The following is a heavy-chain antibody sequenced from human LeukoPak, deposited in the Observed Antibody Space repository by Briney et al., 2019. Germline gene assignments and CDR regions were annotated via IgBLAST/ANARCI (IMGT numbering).Heavy chain of an antibody. CDR3: ARAETSRYSYGTYYYYMDV. V-gene: IGHV3-21*04. Sequence: AGSLRLSCAVSGFCFSTFSMSWVRQAPGKGLEWVSSISSSSSYIYYADSVKGRFTISRDNAKNSLYLQMNSLRAEDTALYYCARAETSRYSYGTYYYYMDVWGKGTTVTVPS. D-gene: IGHD5-18*01. CDR2: ISSSSSYI. J-gene: IGHJ6*03. CDR1: GFCFSTFS.